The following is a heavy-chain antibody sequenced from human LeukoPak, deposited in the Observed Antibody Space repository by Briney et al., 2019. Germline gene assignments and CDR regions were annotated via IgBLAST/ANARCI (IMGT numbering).Heavy chain of an antibody. CDR2: MSNNGSSA. CDR1: GFNFNDYY. CDR3: ARQKRAFDY. Sequence: GGSLRLSCAASGFNFNDYYMTWIRQAPGKGLEWLSYMSNNGSSAYYRDSAKGRFTISRDNAKNALYLEMNSLTVEDTAVYYCARQKRAFDYWGRGTLVTVST. V-gene: IGHV3-11*01. J-gene: IGHJ4*02.